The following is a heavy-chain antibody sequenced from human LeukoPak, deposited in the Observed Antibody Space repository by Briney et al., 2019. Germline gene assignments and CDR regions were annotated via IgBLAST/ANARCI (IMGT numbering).Heavy chain of an antibody. D-gene: IGHD3-16*02. V-gene: IGHV3-21*01. CDR2: ISSSSSYI. Sequence: GGSLRLSCAASGFTFSSYSMNWVRQAPGKGLEWVSSISSSSSYIYYADSVKGRFTISRDNAKNSLYLQMSSLRAEDTAVYYCARDFLITFGGVIVWGQGTLVTVSS. J-gene: IGHJ4*02. CDR1: GFTFSSYS. CDR3: ARDFLITFGGVIV.